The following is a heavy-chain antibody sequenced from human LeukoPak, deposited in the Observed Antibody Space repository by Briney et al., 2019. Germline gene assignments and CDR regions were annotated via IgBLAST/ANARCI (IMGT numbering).Heavy chain of an antibody. CDR1: GYTFTSYD. J-gene: IGHJ4*02. Sequence: ASVKVSCKASGYTFTSYDINWVRQATGQGLEWMGWMNPNSGNTGYAQKFQGRVTITTDESTSTAYMELSSLRSEDTAVYYCARGRGYSYGYGDYWGQGTLVTVSS. D-gene: IGHD5-18*01. CDR2: MNPNSGNT. V-gene: IGHV1-8*01. CDR3: ARGRGYSYGYGDY.